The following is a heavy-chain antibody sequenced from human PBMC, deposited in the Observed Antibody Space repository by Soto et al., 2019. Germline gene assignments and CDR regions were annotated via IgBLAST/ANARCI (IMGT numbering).Heavy chain of an antibody. Sequence: QVQLVQSGAEVKKPGASVKVSCKASGYTFTSYYMHWVRQAPGQGLEWMGIINPSGGSTSYAQKFQGRATITXXTXTXXVYMELSSLRSEDTAVYYCARGLDLAAAGPNWFDPWGQGTLVTVSS. CDR2: INPSGGST. CDR1: GYTFTSYY. J-gene: IGHJ5*02. V-gene: IGHV1-46*03. CDR3: ARGLDLAAAGPNWFDP. D-gene: IGHD6-13*01.